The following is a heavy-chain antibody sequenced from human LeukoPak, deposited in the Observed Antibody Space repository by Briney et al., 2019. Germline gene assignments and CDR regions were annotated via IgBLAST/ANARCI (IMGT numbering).Heavy chain of an antibody. J-gene: IGHJ4*02. Sequence: GGSLRLSCAASGFTFSSYAMSWVRQAPGKGLEWVSAISGSGGSAYYADSVKGRFTISRDNSKNTLYLQMNSLRAEDTAVYYCAKGRGARDYDFLRYYWGQGTLVTVSS. D-gene: IGHD3-3*01. CDR1: GFTFSSYA. CDR3: AKGRGARDYDFLRYY. CDR2: ISGSGGSA. V-gene: IGHV3-23*01.